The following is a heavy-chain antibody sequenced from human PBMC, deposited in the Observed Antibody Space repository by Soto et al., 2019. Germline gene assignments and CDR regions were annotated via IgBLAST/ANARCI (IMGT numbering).Heavy chain of an antibody. J-gene: IGHJ4*02. V-gene: IGHV4-34*01. Sequence: SETLSLTCAVYGGSFSGYYWSWIRQPPGKGLEWIGEINHSGSTNYNPSLKSRVTISVDTSKNQFSLKLSSVTAADTAVYYCATAKRDCSSTSCRGGYFDYWGQGTLVTVSS. CDR1: GGSFSGYY. CDR2: INHSGST. CDR3: ATAKRDCSSTSCRGGYFDY. D-gene: IGHD2-2*01.